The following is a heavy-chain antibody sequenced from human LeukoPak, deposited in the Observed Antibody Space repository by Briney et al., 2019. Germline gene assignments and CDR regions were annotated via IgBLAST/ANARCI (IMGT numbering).Heavy chain of an antibody. V-gene: IGHV3-30*18. D-gene: IGHD4-17*01. CDR2: ISYDGSNK. CDR1: GFTFSSYG. CDR3: AKDLDGDYVTAVDY. Sequence: GGSLRLSCAASGFTFSSYGMHWVRQAPGKGLEWVAVISYDGSNKYYADSVKGRFTISRDNSKNTLYLQMNSLRAEDTAVYYCAKDLDGDYVTAVDYWGQGTLVTVSS. J-gene: IGHJ4*02.